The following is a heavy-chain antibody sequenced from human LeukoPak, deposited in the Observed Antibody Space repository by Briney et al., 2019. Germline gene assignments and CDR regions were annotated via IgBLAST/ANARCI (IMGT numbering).Heavy chain of an antibody. CDR2: INHSGST. CDR3: ARVISAFDY. J-gene: IGHJ4*02. CDR1: GGSFSGYY. Sequence: PSETLSLTCAVYGGSFSGYYWSWIRQPPGKGLEWIGEINHSGSTNYNPSLKSRVTISVDTSKNQFSLKLSSVTAADTAVYYCARVISAFDYWGQGTLVTVSS. V-gene: IGHV4-34*01.